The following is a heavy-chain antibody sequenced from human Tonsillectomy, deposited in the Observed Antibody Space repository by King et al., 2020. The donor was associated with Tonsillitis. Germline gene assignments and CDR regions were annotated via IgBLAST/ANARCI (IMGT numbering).Heavy chain of an antibody. J-gene: IGHJ4*02. CDR2: ISGNGANT. D-gene: IGHD3-10*01. V-gene: IGHV3-23*04. Sequence: VQLVESGGDLVQPGGSLRLSCAASGFTFSNYAMTWVRQAPGKGLEWVSSISGNGANTYYADSVQGRFTISRDNSKNKVYLQLNSLRVDDTAVYYCAGATGGSIVRCRGDYWGQGTLVTVSS. CDR1: GFTFSNYA. CDR3: AGATGGSIVRCRGDY.